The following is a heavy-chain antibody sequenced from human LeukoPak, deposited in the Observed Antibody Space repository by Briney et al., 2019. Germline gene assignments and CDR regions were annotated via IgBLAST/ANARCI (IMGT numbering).Heavy chain of an antibody. V-gene: IGHV4-59*08. D-gene: IGHD1-26*01. J-gene: IGHJ4*02. Sequence: SETLSLTCTVSDVSISPKLWSWIRQPPGKGLEWIGYIHYSGNTHYTPSLESRVTISVDTSKNQVSLKLISVTAADTAVYYCARHILQGGTVFDVWGQGTLVTVSS. CDR1: DVSISPKL. CDR3: ARHILQGGTVFDV. CDR2: IHYSGNT.